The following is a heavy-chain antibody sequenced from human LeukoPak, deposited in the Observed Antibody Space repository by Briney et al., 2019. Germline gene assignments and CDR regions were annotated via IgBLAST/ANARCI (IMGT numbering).Heavy chain of an antibody. CDR3: ALGYCSSDSCPTADAFDV. CDR2: IRFDGTKK. V-gene: IGHV3-30*02. CDR1: GFNFTTYG. J-gene: IGHJ3*01. Sequence: GGSLRLSCAASGFNFTTYGMHWVRQSPGKGPEWVAFIRFDGTKKYYADFVQGRFTISRDNSRNTLFLHINSLRVEDTAVYYCALGYCSSDSCPTADAFDVWGQGKMVIVSS. D-gene: IGHD2-2*01.